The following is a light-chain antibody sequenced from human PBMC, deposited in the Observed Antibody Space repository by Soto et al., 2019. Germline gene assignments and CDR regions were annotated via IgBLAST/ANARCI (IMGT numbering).Light chain of an antibody. Sequence: EIVMTPSPATLSVSPGDRATVSCRASQSVSRNLAWYQQKPGQAPRLLIYGASSRATGIPVRFSGSGSGTEFTLTISSLQSEDFAVYYCQQYNKWPPLTFGGGTKVDIK. J-gene: IGKJ4*01. CDR3: QQYNKWPPLT. V-gene: IGKV3-15*01. CDR1: QSVSRN. CDR2: GAS.